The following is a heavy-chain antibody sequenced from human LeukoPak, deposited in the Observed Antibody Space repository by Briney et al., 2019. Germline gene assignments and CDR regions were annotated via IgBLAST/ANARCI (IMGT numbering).Heavy chain of an antibody. J-gene: IGHJ5*02. CDR1: GGSFSGYY. Sequence: SETLSLTCAVYGGSFSGYYWSWIRQPPGKGLGWIGEINHSGSTNYNPSLKSRVTISVDTSKNQFSLKLSSVTAADTAVYYCARVRITMIVRGGFDPWGQGTLVTVSS. D-gene: IGHD3-22*01. V-gene: IGHV4-34*01. CDR2: INHSGST. CDR3: ARVRITMIVRGGFDP.